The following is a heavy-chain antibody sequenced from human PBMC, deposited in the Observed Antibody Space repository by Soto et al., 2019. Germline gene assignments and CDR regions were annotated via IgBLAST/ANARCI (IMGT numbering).Heavy chain of an antibody. Sequence: QVQLVESGGGLVKPGGSLRLSCAASGFTFSDYYMSWIRQSPGKGLEWISYISGSGTTIYYAHSVMGRLTISRDNAKSARYLQMNSLRAEDTAVYYCARDKGSSSDRSFQHWGQGTLVTVS. CDR3: ARDKGSSSDRSFQH. CDR2: ISGSGTTI. D-gene: IGHD6-6*01. J-gene: IGHJ1*01. V-gene: IGHV3-11*01. CDR1: GFTFSDYY.